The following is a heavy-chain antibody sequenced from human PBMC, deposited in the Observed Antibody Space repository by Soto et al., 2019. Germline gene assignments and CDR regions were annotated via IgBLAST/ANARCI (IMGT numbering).Heavy chain of an antibody. CDR2: IWYDGSNK. Sequence: GGSLRLSSAASGCKFSSYGMHWVRQAPGRGLEWVAVIWYDGSNKYYADSVKGRFTISRDNSKNTLYLQMNSLRAEDTAVYYCARESIAVAGNAFDIWGQGTMVTVSS. CDR3: ARESIAVAGNAFDI. V-gene: IGHV3-33*01. D-gene: IGHD6-19*01. J-gene: IGHJ3*02. CDR1: GCKFSSYG.